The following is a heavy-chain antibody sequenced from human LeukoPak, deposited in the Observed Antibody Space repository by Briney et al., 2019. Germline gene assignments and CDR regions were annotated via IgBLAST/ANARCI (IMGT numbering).Heavy chain of an antibody. Sequence: PGGSLRLSCAASGFTFSSYAIHWVRQTPGKGLEWVAVISYDGSGSYFADSVKGRFTISRDNSKSTLSLQVNRLRIEDTAIYYCARDQLAYSGYDTLFDYWGPGTLVTVSS. CDR1: GFTFSSYA. CDR3: ARDQLAYSGYDTLFDY. V-gene: IGHV3-30*04. J-gene: IGHJ4*02. D-gene: IGHD5-12*01. CDR2: ISYDGSGS.